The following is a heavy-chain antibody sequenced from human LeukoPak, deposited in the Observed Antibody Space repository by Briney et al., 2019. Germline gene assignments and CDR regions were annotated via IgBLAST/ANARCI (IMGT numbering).Heavy chain of an antibody. J-gene: IGHJ4*02. V-gene: IGHV4-39*01. CDR3: ARTRYYYNSRSYGAPYYFDY. CDR2: VYYSGSI. D-gene: IGHD3-10*01. Sequence: PSETLSLTCAVSGGSISSNSYYWGWIRQPPGKGLEWIGSVYYSGSIYYNPSLKSRVTISVDTSKNQFSLKLSSVTAADTAVYYCARTRYYYNSRSYGAPYYFDYWGQGTLVTVSS. CDR1: GGSISSNSYY.